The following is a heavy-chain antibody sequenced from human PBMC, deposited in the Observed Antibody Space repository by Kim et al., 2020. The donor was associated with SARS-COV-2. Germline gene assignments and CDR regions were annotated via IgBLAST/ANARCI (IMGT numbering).Heavy chain of an antibody. J-gene: IGHJ5*02. CDR3: ARYCSSTSCYAGGFDP. V-gene: IGHV4-59*01. Sequence: SRRSRVTISVDTSKNQFSLKLSSVTAADTAVYYCARYCSSTSCYAGGFDPWGQGTLVTVSS. D-gene: IGHD2-2*01.